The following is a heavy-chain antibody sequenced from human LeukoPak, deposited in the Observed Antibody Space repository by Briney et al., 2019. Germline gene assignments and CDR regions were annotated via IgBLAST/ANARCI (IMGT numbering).Heavy chain of an antibody. CDR1: GFTFSSYA. D-gene: IGHD4-17*01. J-gene: IGHJ3*02. CDR3: ARAYGDDAFDI. CDR2: ISYDGSNK. Sequence: PGGSLRLSCAASGFTFSSYAMHWVRQAPGKGLEWVAVISYDGSNKYYADSVKGRFTISRDNSKNTLYLQMNSLRAEGTAVYYCARAYGDDAFDIWGQGTMVTVSS. V-gene: IGHV3-30-3*01.